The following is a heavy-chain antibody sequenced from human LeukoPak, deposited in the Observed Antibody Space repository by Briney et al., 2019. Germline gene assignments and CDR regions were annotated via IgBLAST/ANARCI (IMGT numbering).Heavy chain of an antibody. CDR3: GRFVSASYGQGDY. J-gene: IGHJ4*02. CDR2: IRYDGGHQ. V-gene: IGHV3-30*02. CDR1: GFTFSSYG. Sequence: GGSLRLSCAASGFTFSSYGIHWVRQAPGKGLEWVSFIRYDGGHQYYADSVMGRFTVSRDNSKNTLYLQMNSLRAEDTAVYYCGRFVSASYGQGDYWGQGTLVTASS. D-gene: IGHD1-26*01.